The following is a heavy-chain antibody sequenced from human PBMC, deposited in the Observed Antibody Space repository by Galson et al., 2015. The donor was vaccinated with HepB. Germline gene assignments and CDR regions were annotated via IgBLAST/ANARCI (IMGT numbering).Heavy chain of an antibody. J-gene: IGHJ4*02. V-gene: IGHV3-7*03. CDR1: GFTFSSYW. Sequence: SLRLSCAASGFTFSSYWMSWVRQAPGKGLEWVANIKQDGSEKYYVDSVKGRFTISRDNAKNSLYLQMNSLRAEDTAVYYCASQYCTNGVCYGFDYWGQGTLVTVSS. CDR3: ASQYCTNGVCYGFDY. CDR2: IKQDGSEK. D-gene: IGHD2-8*01.